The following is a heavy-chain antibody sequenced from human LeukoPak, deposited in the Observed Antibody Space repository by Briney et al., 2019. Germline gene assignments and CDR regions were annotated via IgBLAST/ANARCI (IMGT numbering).Heavy chain of an antibody. V-gene: IGHV4-4*07. CDR3: ARGFYGGNSVVFDY. Sequence: PSETLSLTCTVSGGSISSYYWSWIRQPAGKGLEWIGRIYTSGSTNYNPSLKSRVTMSVDTSKNQFSLKLSSVTAADTAVYYCARGFYGGNSVVFDYWGQGTLVTVSS. D-gene: IGHD4-23*01. CDR1: GGSISSYY. J-gene: IGHJ4*02. CDR2: IYTSGST.